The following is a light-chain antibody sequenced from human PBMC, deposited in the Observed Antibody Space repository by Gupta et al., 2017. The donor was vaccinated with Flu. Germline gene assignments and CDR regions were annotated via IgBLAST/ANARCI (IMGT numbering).Light chain of an antibody. J-gene: IGKJ4*01. CDR2: ATS. V-gene: IGKV1-9*01. CDR1: QGIASH. CDR3: QQVKSYPLT. Sequence: EIQLTQPPYFLSASVGDRVTITCRASQGIASHLVWFQKKPGKAPKPLIYATSTLQSGVPSRFSGSGSGTEFTLTITSLQPEDFATYYCQQVKSYPLTFGGGTKVEIK.